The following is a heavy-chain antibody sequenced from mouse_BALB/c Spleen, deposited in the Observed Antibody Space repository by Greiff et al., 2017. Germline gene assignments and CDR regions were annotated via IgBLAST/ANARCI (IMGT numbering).Heavy chain of an antibody. CDR1: GYTFTSYY. J-gene: IGHJ4*01. CDR3: TRRNSYGNYVDYAMDY. CDR2: INPSNGGT. D-gene: IGHD2-1*01. Sequence: QVQLQQSGAELVKPGASVKLSCKASGYTFTSYYMYWVKQRPGQGLEWIGEINPSNGGTNFNEKFKSKATLTVDKSSSTAYMQLRSLTSEDSAVYYCTRRNSYGNYVDYAMDYWGQGTSVTVSS. V-gene: IGHV1S81*02.